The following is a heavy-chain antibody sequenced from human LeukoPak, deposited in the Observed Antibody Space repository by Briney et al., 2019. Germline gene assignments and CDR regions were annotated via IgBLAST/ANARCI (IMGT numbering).Heavy chain of an antibody. CDR3: TTVNYDSSGPPWLIYYYYMDV. CDR1: GFTFSNAW. CDR2: IKSKTDGWTT. D-gene: IGHD3-22*01. V-gene: IGHV3-15*01. Sequence: GGSLRLSCAASGFTFSNAWMSWVRQAPGRGLEWVGRIKSKTDGWTTDYAAPVKGRFTISRDDSKNTLYLQMNSLKTEDTAVYYCTTVNYDSSGPPWLIYYYYMDVWGKGTTVTVSS. J-gene: IGHJ6*03.